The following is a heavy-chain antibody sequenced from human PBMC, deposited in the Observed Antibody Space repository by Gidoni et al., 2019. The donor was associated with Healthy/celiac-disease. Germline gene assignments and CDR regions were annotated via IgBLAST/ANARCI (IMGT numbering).Heavy chain of an antibody. CDR1: GGTFSSYA. J-gene: IGHJ3*02. CDR2: IIPIFGTA. Sequence: QVQLVQSGAEVKKPGSSVKVSCKASGGTFSSYAISWVRQAPGQGLEWMGGIIPIFGTANYAQKFQGRVTITADESTSTAYMELSSLRSEDTAVYYCAAPQAYYYDSSGYYYKPNAFDIWGQGTMVTVSS. D-gene: IGHD3-22*01. V-gene: IGHV1-69*01. CDR3: AAPQAYYYDSSGYYYKPNAFDI.